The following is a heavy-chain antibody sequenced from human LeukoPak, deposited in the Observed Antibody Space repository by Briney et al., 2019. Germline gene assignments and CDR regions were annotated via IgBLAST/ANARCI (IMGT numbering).Heavy chain of an antibody. CDR3: ARHGSSGWDTNFDY. J-gene: IGHJ4*02. CDR2: ISSSGSTI. V-gene: IGHV3-11*01. CDR1: GFTFSDYY. Sequence: GGSLRLSCAASGFTFSDYYMSWIRQAPGKGLAWVSYISSSGSTIYYADSVKGRFTISRDNAKNSLYLQMNSLRAEDTAVYYCARHGSSGWDTNFDYWGQGTLVTVSS. D-gene: IGHD6-19*01.